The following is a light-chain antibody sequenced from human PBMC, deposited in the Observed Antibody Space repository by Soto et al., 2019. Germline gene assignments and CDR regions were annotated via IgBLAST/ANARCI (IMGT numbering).Light chain of an antibody. CDR2: DAS. CDR1: QSVSSY. J-gene: IGKJ2*01. CDR3: QQRSNWPRT. Sequence: EIGLTQSPATLSFSPGDRATLSCRASQSVSSYLAWYQQKPGQAPRLLIYDASNRAAGIPARFSGSGSGTALTLTISSLEPADLAVYYCQQRSNWPRTFGQGTKLEIK. V-gene: IGKV3-11*01.